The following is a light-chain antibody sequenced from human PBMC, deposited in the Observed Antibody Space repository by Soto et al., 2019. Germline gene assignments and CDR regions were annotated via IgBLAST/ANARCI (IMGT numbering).Light chain of an antibody. V-gene: IGKV1-39*01. CDR3: QQTYTTWT. Sequence: DLQMTQSPSSLSASVGDRVTITCRASQTISSYLNWYQQKPGEAPKLLIYTASSFESGVPSRFSGSGSGTDFTLTISSLETEDFATYYCQQTYTTWTFGQGTKVEIK. CDR1: QTISSY. J-gene: IGKJ1*01. CDR2: TAS.